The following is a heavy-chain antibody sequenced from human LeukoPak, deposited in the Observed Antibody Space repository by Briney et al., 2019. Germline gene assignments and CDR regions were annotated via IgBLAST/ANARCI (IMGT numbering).Heavy chain of an antibody. CDR1: GFTFSSYD. Sequence: GGSLRLSCAASGFTFSSYDMHWVRQATGKGLEWVSAIGTAGDTYYPGSVKGRFTISRENAKNSLYLQMNSLRAGDTAVYYCARGDQGGSNYHYYGMDVWGQGTTVTVSS. J-gene: IGHJ6*02. CDR2: IGTAGDT. V-gene: IGHV3-13*01. D-gene: IGHD1-26*01. CDR3: ARGDQGGSNYHYYGMDV.